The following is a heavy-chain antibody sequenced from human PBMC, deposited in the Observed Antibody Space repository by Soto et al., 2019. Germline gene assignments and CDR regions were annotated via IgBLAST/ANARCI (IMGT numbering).Heavy chain of an antibody. CDR2: IYYSGST. CDR1: GGSISSSSYY. CDR3: ARQKGYYDFWSGGYGMDV. V-gene: IGHV4-39*01. D-gene: IGHD3-3*01. J-gene: IGHJ6*02. Sequence: PSETLSLTCTVSGGSISSSSYYWGWIRQPPGKGLEWIGSIYYSGSTYYNPSLKSRVTISVDTSKNQFSLKLSSVTAADTAVYYCARQKGYYDFWSGGYGMDVWGQGTTVTVSS.